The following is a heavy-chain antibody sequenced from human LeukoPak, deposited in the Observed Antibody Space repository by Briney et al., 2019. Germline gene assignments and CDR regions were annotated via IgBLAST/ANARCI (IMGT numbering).Heavy chain of an antibody. CDR2: IYHSGST. J-gene: IGHJ4*02. Sequence: SQTLSLTCAVSGGSISSGGYSWSCIRQPPGKGLEWIGYIYHSGSTYYNPSLKSRVTISVDRSKNQFSLKLSSVTAADTAVYYCARVRGWYYFDYWGQGTLVTVSS. CDR3: ARVRGWYYFDY. D-gene: IGHD6-19*01. V-gene: IGHV4-30-2*01. CDR1: GGSISSGGYS.